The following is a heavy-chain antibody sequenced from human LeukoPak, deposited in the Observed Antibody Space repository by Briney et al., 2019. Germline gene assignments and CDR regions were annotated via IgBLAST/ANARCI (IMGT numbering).Heavy chain of an antibody. CDR3: ARDRVAGAFYFAY. D-gene: IGHD6-19*01. CDR2: ISAYNGNT. V-gene: IGHV1-18*04. CDR1: GYTFTNYA. Sequence: ASVKVSCKASGYTFTNYALSWVRQAPGQGLEWMGWISAYNGNTNYAQKFQGRVTMTTDTSTSTAYLELRSLRSDDTAVYYCARDRVAGAFYFAYWGQGTLVTVSS. J-gene: IGHJ4*02.